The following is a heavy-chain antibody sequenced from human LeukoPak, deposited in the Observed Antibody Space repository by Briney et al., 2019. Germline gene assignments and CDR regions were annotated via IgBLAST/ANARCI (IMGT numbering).Heavy chain of an antibody. CDR3: ARAYPDENWFDP. V-gene: IGHV3-23*01. CDR2: ISGSGGST. J-gene: IGHJ5*02. Sequence: SGGSLRLSCAASGFTFSSYAMSWVRQAPGKGLEWVSAISGSGGSTYYADSVKGRFTISRDNSKNTLYLQMDSLRAEDTAVYYCARAYPDENWFDPWGQGTLVTVSS. CDR1: GFTFSSYA.